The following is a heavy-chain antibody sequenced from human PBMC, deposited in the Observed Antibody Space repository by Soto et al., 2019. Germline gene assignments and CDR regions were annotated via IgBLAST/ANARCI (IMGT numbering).Heavy chain of an antibody. CDR1: GGSISFGGYY. CDR3: ARGPGYGMDV. CDR2: IYTSGST. Sequence: PSETLSLTCTVSGGSISFGGYYWNWIRQHPGKGLEWIGRIYTSGSTNYNPSLKSRVTMSVDTSKNQFSLKLSSVTAADTAVYYCARGPGYGMDVWGQGTTVTVSS. J-gene: IGHJ6*02. V-gene: IGHV4-61*02.